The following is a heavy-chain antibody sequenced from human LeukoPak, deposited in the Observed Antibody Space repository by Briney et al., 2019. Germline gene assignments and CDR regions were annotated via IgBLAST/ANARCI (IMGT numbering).Heavy chain of an antibody. J-gene: IGHJ4*02. D-gene: IGHD3-22*01. Sequence: SETLSLTCAVYGGSFSAYYWSWIRQPPGKGLEWIGEINHSGSTNYNPSLKSRVAISLDTSTNQFSLKLNSVTDADTAVYFCARTGDTSGYYYYYDYWGPGTLVTVSS. CDR2: INHSGST. CDR3: ARTGDTSGYYYYYDY. V-gene: IGHV4-34*01. CDR1: GGSFSAYY.